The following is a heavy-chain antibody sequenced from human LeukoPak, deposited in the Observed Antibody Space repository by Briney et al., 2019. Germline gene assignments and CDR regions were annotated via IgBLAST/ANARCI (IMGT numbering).Heavy chain of an antibody. CDR1: GFTFSSYW. CDR2: IKQDGSEK. J-gene: IGHJ4*02. CDR3: ARDPYSSGRPLDY. V-gene: IGHV3-7*01. Sequence: GGSLRLSCAASGFTFSSYWMSWVRQAPGKGLEWVANIKQDGSEKYYVDSVKGRFTIFRDNAKNSLYLQMNSLRAEDTAVYYCARDPYSSGRPLDYWGQGTLVTVSS. D-gene: IGHD6-19*01.